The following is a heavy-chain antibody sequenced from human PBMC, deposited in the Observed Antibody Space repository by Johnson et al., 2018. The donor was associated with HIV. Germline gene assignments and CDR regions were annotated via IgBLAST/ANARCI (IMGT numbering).Heavy chain of an antibody. CDR1: GFTFDDYG. J-gene: IGHJ3*02. Sequence: VQLVESGGSVVRPGGSLRLSCAASGFTFDDYGMSWVRQGPGKGLEWISGINWNGGSTSYADSVKGRFTISRDNSKNTLYLKMNSLRAEVTAVYYCAKEMEGYYGSGKGDAFDIWGQGTMVTVSS. D-gene: IGHD3-10*01. V-gene: IGHV3-20*04. CDR2: INWNGGST. CDR3: AKEMEGYYGSGKGDAFDI.